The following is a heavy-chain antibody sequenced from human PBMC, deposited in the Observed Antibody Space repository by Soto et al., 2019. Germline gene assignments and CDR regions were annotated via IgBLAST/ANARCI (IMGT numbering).Heavy chain of an antibody. CDR1: GYTFTSYA. Sequence: ASVKVSCKASGYTFTSYAMHWVRQAPGQRLEWMGWINAGNGNTKYSQKFQGRVTITRDTSASTAYMELSSLRSEDTAVYYCARGNTMVRGVIIGVLGYWGQGTLVTVSS. J-gene: IGHJ4*02. V-gene: IGHV1-3*01. CDR3: ARGNTMVRGVIIGVLGY. CDR2: INAGNGNT. D-gene: IGHD3-10*01.